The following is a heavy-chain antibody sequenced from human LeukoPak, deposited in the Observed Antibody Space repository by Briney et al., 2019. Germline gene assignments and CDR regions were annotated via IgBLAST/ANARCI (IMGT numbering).Heavy chain of an antibody. V-gene: IGHV3-23*01. CDR3: AKNGYSSGWAHLDY. CDR2: ISGSGGST. CDR1: EFTFSSYA. D-gene: IGHD6-19*01. J-gene: IGHJ4*02. Sequence: PGGSLRLSCAASEFTFSSYAMSWVRQAPGKGLEWVSAISGSGGSTYYADSVKGRFTISRDNSKNTLYLQMNSLRAEDTAVYYCAKNGYSSGWAHLDYWGQGTLVTVSS.